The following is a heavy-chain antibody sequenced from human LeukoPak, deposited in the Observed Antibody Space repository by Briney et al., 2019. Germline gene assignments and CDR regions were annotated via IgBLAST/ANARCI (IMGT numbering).Heavy chain of an antibody. V-gene: IGHV4-38-2*02. D-gene: IGHD1-14*01. J-gene: IGHJ4*02. Sequence: SETLSLTCTVSGDSVTNDFFWGWVRQPPGKELEWIGSFCLGRDTYYRPSLKSRVTISVDTSKNQFSLNLNSVTAADTAVYYCARWASISREPGGFFDHWGQGTLATVSS. CDR2: FCLGRDT. CDR1: GDSVTNDFF. CDR3: ARWASISREPGGFFDH.